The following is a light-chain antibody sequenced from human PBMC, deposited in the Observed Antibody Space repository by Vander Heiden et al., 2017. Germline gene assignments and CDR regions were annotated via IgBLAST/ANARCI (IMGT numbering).Light chain of an antibody. CDR1: QNIRTW. CDR2: DAS. CDR3: QQYNSYSPEYT. V-gene: IGKV1-5*01. Sequence: DIQMTQSPSTLSASVGDRVTITCRASQNIRTWLAWYQQKPGKAPNLLIYDASSLESGVPSRFSGSGSGTEFSLTISSLQPDDFATYYCQQYNSYSPEYTFGQGTKLEIK. J-gene: IGKJ2*01.